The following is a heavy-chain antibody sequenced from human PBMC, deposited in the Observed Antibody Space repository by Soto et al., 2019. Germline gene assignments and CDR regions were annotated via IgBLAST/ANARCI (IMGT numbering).Heavy chain of an antibody. J-gene: IGHJ4*02. V-gene: IGHV4-4*02. CDR3: ARGSGVMAARPFDY. CDR2: IYYSGST. CDR1: GGSISSSNW. D-gene: IGHD6-6*01. Sequence: PSETLSLTCAVSGGSISSSNWWSWVRQPPGKGLDWIGYIYYSGSTYYNPSLRSRVTISVDTSKNQFSLKLTSVTAADTAVYYCARGSGVMAARPFDYWGQGTLVTVSS.